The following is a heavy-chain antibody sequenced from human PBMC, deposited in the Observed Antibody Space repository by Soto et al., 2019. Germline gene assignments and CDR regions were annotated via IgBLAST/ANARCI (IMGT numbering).Heavy chain of an antibody. V-gene: IGHV3-30-3*01. CDR2: ISYDGGTK. CDR3: ARDPSYYGMDV. J-gene: IGHJ6*02. Sequence: GGSLRLSCAASGFTSSSYAMHWVRQAPGKGLEWVAVISYDGGTKYYADSVKGRFTISRDNSKNTLYLQINSLRAEDTAVYYCARDPSYYGMDVWGQGTTVTVS. CDR1: GFTSSSYA.